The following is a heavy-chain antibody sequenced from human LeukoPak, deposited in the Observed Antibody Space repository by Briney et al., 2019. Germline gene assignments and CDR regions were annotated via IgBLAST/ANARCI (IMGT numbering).Heavy chain of an antibody. V-gene: IGHV4-59*06. CDR2: IYYSGST. CDR3: ARGVDILTGYDY. Sequence: PSETLSLTCTVSGGSISSYYWSWIRQPAGKGLEWIGYIYYSGSTYYNPSLKSRVTISVDTSKNQFSLKLSSVTAADTAVYYCARGVDILTGYDYWGQGTLVTVSS. D-gene: IGHD3-9*01. CDR1: GGSISSYY. J-gene: IGHJ4*02.